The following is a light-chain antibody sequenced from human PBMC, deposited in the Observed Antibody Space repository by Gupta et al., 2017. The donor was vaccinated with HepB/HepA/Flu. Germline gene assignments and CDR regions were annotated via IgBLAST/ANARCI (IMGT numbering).Light chain of an antibody. CDR1: SGHSNYA. CDR3: QTGGTCIPPV. J-gene: IGLJ2*01. V-gene: IGLV4-69*01. Sequence: QLVLTQSPSASASLGASVKLTCTLRSGHSNYAIACHQQQPEKVPRYLMKLISDASNSKGDGIPDRFSGSSSGADRYPNISSLQSEDEAYDYCQTGGTCIPPVFGGGTKFTVL. CDR2: LISDASN.